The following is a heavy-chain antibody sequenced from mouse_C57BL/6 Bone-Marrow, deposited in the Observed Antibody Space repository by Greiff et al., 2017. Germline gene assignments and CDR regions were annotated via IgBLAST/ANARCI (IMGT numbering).Heavy chain of an antibody. CDR2: IYPGDGDT. CDR1: GYAFSSSW. CDR3: ARLLLRLYAMDY. V-gene: IGHV1-82*01. Sequence: VQLQQSGPELVKPGASVKISCKASGYAFSSSWMNWVKQRPGKGLEWIGRIYPGDGDTNYNGKFKGKATLTADKSSSTAYMQLSSLTSEDSAVYFCARLLLRLYAMDYWGQGTSVTVSS. J-gene: IGHJ4*01. D-gene: IGHD1-1*01.